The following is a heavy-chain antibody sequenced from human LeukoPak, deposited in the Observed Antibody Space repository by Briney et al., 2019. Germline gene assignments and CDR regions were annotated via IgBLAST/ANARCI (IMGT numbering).Heavy chain of an antibody. J-gene: IGHJ4*02. CDR3: ARNSYGFCSGGSCYAGYFDF. CDR1: GFTFRNHA. D-gene: IGHD2-15*01. V-gene: IGHV3-66*01. Sequence: GGSLRLSCAASGFTFRNHAMMWVRQSPGKGLEWVSVIYSGGSTYFADSVQGRFTISRDNSKNTLYLQMNSLRAEDTAVYYCARNSYGFCSGGSCYAGYFDFWGLGTLVTVSS. CDR2: IYSGGST.